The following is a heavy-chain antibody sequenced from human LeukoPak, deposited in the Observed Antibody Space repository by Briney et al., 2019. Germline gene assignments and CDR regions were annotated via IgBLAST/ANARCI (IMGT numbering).Heavy chain of an antibody. CDR1: GFTFSSYS. CDR3: ATPREAGQVGYFYGMNV. J-gene: IGHJ6*02. V-gene: IGHV3-48*04. Sequence: GGSLRLSCEVSGFTFSSYSMNWVRQAPGRGLEWVSYISDRSTTVKYADSVKGRFTISRDNAKNSLYLQMSSLRAEDTAVYYCATPREAGQVGYFYGMNVWGQGTTVTVSS. D-gene: IGHD2-21*01. CDR2: ISDRSTTV.